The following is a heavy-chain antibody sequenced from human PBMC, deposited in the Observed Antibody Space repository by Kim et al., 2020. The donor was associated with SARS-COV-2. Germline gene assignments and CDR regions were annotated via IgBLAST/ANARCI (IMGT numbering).Heavy chain of an antibody. CDR1: GFTFSSYG. CDR3: AKGAGYQLLTFDY. D-gene: IGHD2-2*01. V-gene: IGHV3-30*18. Sequence: GGSLRLSCAASGFTFSSYGMRWVRQAPGKGLEWVAVISYDGSNKYYADSVKGRFTISRDNSKNTLYLQMNSLRAEDTAVYYCAKGAGYQLLTFDYWGQGTLVTVSS. J-gene: IGHJ4*02. CDR2: ISYDGSNK.